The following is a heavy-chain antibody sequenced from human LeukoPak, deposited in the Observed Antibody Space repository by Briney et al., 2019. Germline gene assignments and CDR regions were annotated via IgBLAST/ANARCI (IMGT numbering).Heavy chain of an antibody. CDR2: IFYSGST. Sequence: SQTLSLTCTVSGGSISSGDYYWSWVRQPPGKGLEWIGCIFYSGSTYYNPSLKSRVTISVDTSKNQFSLGVNAVTAADTALYYCARSSWDNGSGTGAFDIWGQGTMVTISS. CDR3: ARSSWDNGSGTGAFDI. D-gene: IGHD1-26*01. CDR1: GGSISSGDYY. V-gene: IGHV4-30-4*01. J-gene: IGHJ3*02.